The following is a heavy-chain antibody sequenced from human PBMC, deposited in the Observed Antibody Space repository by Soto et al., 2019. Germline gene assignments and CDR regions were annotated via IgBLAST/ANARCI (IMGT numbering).Heavy chain of an antibody. CDR2: INPSGGST. Sequence: QVQLVQSGAEVKKPGASVKVSCKASGYTFTSYYMHWVRQAPGQGLEWMGIINPSGGSTSYAQKFQGRVTMTRDTSTSTVNMELSSLRYEDTAVYYSARESISGSYYFDHWGQGNLVTVSS. J-gene: IGHJ4*02. V-gene: IGHV1-46*01. CDR3: ARESISGSYYFDH. D-gene: IGHD1-26*01. CDR1: GYTFTSYY.